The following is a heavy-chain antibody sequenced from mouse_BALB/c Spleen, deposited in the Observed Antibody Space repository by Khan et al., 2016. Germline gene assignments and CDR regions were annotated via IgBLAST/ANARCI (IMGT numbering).Heavy chain of an antibody. J-gene: IGHJ2*01. D-gene: IGHD1-1*01. CDR1: VFNIKDYY. Sequence: VQLQQPGAELVRSGASVKLSCTASVFNIKDYYMHWVKQRPEQGLEWIGWIDPENGDTEYAPKFQGKATMTADPSSNAAYLQFSSLTSEDSAVYYCNAIYYGSDVYFDYWGQGTTLTVSS. V-gene: IGHV14-4*02. CDR2: IDPENGDT. CDR3: NAIYYGSDVYFDY.